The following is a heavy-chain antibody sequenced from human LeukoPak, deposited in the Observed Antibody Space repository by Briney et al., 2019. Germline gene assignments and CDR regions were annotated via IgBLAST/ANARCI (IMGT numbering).Heavy chain of an antibody. CDR2: INPSGDPT. J-gene: IGHJ6*03. Sequence: FTXXXMHWVRQAPGQGLEWVGIINPSGDPTTYAQKFQGRVTMTSDMSTSTVYMELSSLRSEDTAVYYCARSSGYYSSLFYMHVWGKGTTVTVSS. CDR3: ARSSGYYSSLFYMHV. V-gene: IGHV1-46*01. CDR1: FTXXX. D-gene: IGHD3-22*01.